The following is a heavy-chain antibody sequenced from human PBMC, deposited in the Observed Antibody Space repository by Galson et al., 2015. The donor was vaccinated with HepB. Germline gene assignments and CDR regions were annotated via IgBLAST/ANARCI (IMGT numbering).Heavy chain of an antibody. CDR2: IYHSGST. CDR1: GYSISSGYY. Sequence: LSLTCTVSGYSISSGYYWGWIRQPPGKGLEWIGSIYHSGSTYYNPSLKSRVTISVDTSKNQFSLKLSSVTAADTAVYYCARVSDCSSTSCSFFDYWGQGTLVTVSS. J-gene: IGHJ4*02. V-gene: IGHV4-38-2*02. D-gene: IGHD2-2*01. CDR3: ARVSDCSSTSCSFFDY.